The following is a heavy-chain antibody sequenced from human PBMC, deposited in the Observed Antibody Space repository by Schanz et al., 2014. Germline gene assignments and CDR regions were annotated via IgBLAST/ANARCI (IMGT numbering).Heavy chain of an antibody. Sequence: QVQLVQSGAEVKKPGASVKVSCKASGYTFTSYDINWVRQAPGQGLEWMGRIIPILDKTNYAQKFQGRVTMTADKSTSTVYMEVSGLRSEDTAVYYCAKVDRTRYYAMDVWGQGTTXTVSS. V-gene: IGHV1-69*09. CDR3: AKVDRTRYYAMDV. D-gene: IGHD3-9*01. CDR2: IIPILDKT. J-gene: IGHJ6*02. CDR1: GYTFTSYD.